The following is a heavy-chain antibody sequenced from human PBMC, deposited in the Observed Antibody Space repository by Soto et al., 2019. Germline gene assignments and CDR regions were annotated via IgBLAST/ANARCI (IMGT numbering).Heavy chain of an antibody. CDR1: GFTFSSYT. V-gene: IGHV3-23*01. CDR3: AKGFIRDCGGDCTVDT. Sequence: GGSLRLSCAASGFTFSSYTMSWVRQAPGKGLEWVSGISATGGSTYYADSVKGRFTFSRDNSKNTLYLQMNSLRAEDTAVYYCAKGFIRDCGGDCTVDTWGQGALVTVSS. CDR2: ISATGGST. D-gene: IGHD2-21*02. J-gene: IGHJ5*02.